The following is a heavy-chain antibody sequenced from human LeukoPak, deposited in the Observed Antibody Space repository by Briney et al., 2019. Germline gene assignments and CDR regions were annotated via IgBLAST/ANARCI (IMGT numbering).Heavy chain of an antibody. J-gene: IGHJ4*02. V-gene: IGHV1-8*03. D-gene: IGHD3-22*01. CDR3: ARGEYYYDSRGIDY. CDR2: MNPNSGNT. CDR1: GYSFTSYD. Sequence: ASVKVSCKASGYSFTSYDINWVRQATGQGLEWMGWMNPNSGNTGYAQKFQGRVTITRNTSISTAYMELSSLRSEDTAVYYCARGEYYYDSRGIDYWGQGTLVTVSS.